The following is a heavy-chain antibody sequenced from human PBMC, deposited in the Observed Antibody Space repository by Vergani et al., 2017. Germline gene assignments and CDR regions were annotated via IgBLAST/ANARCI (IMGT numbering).Heavy chain of an antibody. D-gene: IGHD6-13*01. Sequence: QITLKESGPTLVKPTQTLTLTCTFSGFSLSTSGVGVGWIRQPPGKALEWLALIYWNDDKRYSPSLKSRLTITKDTSKNQVVLTMNNMDPVDTATDYGAHSGSSSWYANAVFDYWGQGTLVTVSS. CDR2: IYWNDDK. J-gene: IGHJ4*02. V-gene: IGHV2-5*01. CDR1: GFSLSTSGVG. CDR3: AHSGSSSWYANAVFDY.